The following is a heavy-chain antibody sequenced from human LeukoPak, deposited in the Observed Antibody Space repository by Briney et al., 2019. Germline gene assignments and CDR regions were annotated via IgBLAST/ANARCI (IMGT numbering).Heavy chain of an antibody. V-gene: IGHV4-59*07. J-gene: IGHJ4*02. CDR2: IYYSGST. CDR3: ARLTSNGTFDY. CDR1: GGSISSYY. D-gene: IGHD2-2*01. Sequence: SDTLALTCTVSGGSISSYYWRWVRQPPGKGLEWIGYIYYSGSTNYNPSLKSRVTISVDTSKNQFSLELSSVTAADTAVYYCARLTSNGTFDYWGQGTLVTVSS.